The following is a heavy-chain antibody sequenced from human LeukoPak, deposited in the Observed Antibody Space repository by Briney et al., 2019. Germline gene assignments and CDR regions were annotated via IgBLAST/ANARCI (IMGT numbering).Heavy chain of an antibody. CDR1: SGSISNYY. D-gene: IGHD1-26*01. V-gene: IGHV4-59*01. Sequence: SETLSLTCGVSSGSISNYYWSWIRQPPGKGLEWIAYIHYSGSTHYNPSLRSRATISVDTSKNQLSLKLTSVTAADTAVYYCARAIEGATSTFDYWGQGTLVTVSS. J-gene: IGHJ4*02. CDR2: IHYSGST. CDR3: ARAIEGATSTFDY.